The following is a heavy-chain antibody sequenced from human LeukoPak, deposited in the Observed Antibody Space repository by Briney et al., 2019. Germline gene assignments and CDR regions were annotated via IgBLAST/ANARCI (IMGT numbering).Heavy chain of an antibody. CDR2: INPNSGGT. J-gene: IGHJ4*02. Sequence: ASVKVSCKASGYTFTGYYMHWVRQAPGQGLEWMGWINPNSGGTNYAQKFQGRVTMTRDTSISTAYRELSRLRSNDTAVYYCARDDRYYYDSSGYVDYWGQGTLVTVSS. CDR3: ARDDRYYYDSSGYVDY. D-gene: IGHD3-22*01. CDR1: GYTFTGYY. V-gene: IGHV1-2*02.